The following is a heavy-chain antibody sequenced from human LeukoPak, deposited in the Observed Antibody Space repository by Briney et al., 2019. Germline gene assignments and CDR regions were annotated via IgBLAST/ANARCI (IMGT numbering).Heavy chain of an antibody. CDR1: GFTFSTYS. Sequence: GGSLRLSCAASGFTFSTYSMKWARQAPGKGLEWVSSISSSSSYIYYADSVKGRFTISRDNAKNSLYLQMNSLRAEDTAVYYCARDWGGYCSGGSCYPGYWGQGTLVTVSS. V-gene: IGHV3-21*01. D-gene: IGHD2-15*01. CDR3: ARDWGGYCSGGSCYPGY. J-gene: IGHJ4*02. CDR2: ISSSSSYI.